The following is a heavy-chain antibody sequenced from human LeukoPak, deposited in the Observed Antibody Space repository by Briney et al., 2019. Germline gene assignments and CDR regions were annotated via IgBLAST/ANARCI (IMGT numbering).Heavy chain of an antibody. V-gene: IGHV3-74*01. D-gene: IGHD7-27*01. CDR1: GFTFSSYW. J-gene: IGHJ4*02. Sequence: GGSLRLSCEASGFTFSSYWMHWVRQAPGKGLVWVSRINSDGSSTSYADSVKGRFTISRDNAKNTLYLQMNSLRAEDTAVYYCARSGTLTGAYYFDYWGQGTLVTVSS. CDR2: INSDGSST. CDR3: ARSGTLTGAYYFDY.